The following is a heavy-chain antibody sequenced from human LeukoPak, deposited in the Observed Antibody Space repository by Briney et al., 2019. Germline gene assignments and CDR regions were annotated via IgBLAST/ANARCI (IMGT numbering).Heavy chain of an antibody. V-gene: IGHV4-31*03. J-gene: IGHJ3*02. CDR1: GGSLSSGGYY. CDR3: ARDLSVISAKGSAFDI. Sequence: SETLSLTCTVSGGSLSSGGYYWGWGRQHPGRGVEWVGYIYYSGSTYYNPSLKSRVTISVDTSKNQFSLKLSSVTAADTAVYYCARDLSVISAKGSAFDIWGQGTMVTVSS. CDR2: IYYSGST. D-gene: IGHD4-11*01.